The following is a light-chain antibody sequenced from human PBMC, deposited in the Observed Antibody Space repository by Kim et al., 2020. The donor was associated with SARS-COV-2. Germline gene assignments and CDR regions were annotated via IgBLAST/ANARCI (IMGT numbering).Light chain of an antibody. Sequence: LSLSPGESATLSCRASQSVSSYLAWYQQKPGQAPRLLISNASNRATGIPAMFSGSGSGTDFTLTISSLEPEDFAVYYCQQHSNWYTFGQGTKLEI. V-gene: IGKV3-11*01. CDR1: QSVSSY. CDR3: QQHSNWYT. CDR2: NAS. J-gene: IGKJ2*01.